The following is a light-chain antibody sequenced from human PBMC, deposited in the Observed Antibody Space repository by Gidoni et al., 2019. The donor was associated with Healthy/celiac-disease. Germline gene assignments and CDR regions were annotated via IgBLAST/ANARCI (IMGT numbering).Light chain of an antibody. V-gene: IGKV3-11*01. Sequence: EIVLTQSPATLSLSPGERATLSCRASQSVSSYLAWYQQKPGQAPRLLIYYASTRATGIPARFSGSGSGTDFTLTISSLEPEDFAVYYGQQRSNWWTFGQGTKVEIK. J-gene: IGKJ1*01. CDR1: QSVSSY. CDR2: YAS. CDR3: QQRSNWWT.